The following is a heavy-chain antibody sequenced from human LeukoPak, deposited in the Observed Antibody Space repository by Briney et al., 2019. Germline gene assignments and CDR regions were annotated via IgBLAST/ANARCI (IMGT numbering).Heavy chain of an antibody. Sequence: ASVKVSCKASGGTFSSYAISWVRQAPGQGLDWMGGIIPIFGTANYAQKFQGRVTITADESTSTAYMELISLRSEDTAVYYCARDSGDGYNYAFDYWGQGTLVTVSS. D-gene: IGHD5-24*01. CDR2: IIPIFGTA. J-gene: IGHJ4*02. CDR1: GGTFSSYA. CDR3: ARDSGDGYNYAFDY. V-gene: IGHV1-69*13.